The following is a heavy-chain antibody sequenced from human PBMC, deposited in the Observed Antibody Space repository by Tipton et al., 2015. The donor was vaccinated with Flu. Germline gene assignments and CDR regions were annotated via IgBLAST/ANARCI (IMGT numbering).Heavy chain of an antibody. CDR3: ARHFDNFGAPGWLDP. V-gene: IGHV4-59*08. CDR1: GDSVMNYY. J-gene: IGHJ5*02. CDR2: IHYNGNI. Sequence: TLSLTCSVSGDSVMNYYWSWIRQPPGKRLEWIGFIHYNGNIKYNPSLKSRVTISMDTSKNQFSLTLNSVTAADTAVYFCARHFDNFGAPGWLDPWGQGTLVTVSS. D-gene: IGHD3-9*01.